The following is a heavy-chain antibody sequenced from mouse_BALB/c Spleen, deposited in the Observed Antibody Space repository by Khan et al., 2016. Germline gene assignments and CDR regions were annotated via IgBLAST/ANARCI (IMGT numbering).Heavy chain of an antibody. CDR2: IDPENGDT. CDR1: VFNIKDYY. V-gene: IGHV14-4*02. J-gene: IGHJ2*01. D-gene: IGHD1-1*01. Sequence: VQLQQSGAELVRSGASVKLSCTASVFNIKDYYMHWVKQRPEQGLEWIGWIDPENGDTEYAPKFQGKATMTADTSSNTAYLQFSSLTSEDSAVYYCKAIYYGSDGYFDYWGQGTTLTVSA. CDR3: KAIYYGSDGYFDY.